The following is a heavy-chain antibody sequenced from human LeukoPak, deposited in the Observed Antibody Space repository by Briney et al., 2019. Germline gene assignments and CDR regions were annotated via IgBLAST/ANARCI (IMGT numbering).Heavy chain of an antibody. CDR2: INHSGST. CDR3: ASVRYDYVWGGYRPLAFDI. CDR1: GGSFSGYY. D-gene: IGHD3-16*02. V-gene: IGHV4-34*01. Sequence: PSETLSLTCAVYGGSFSGYYWSWIRQPPGKGLEWIGEINHSGSTNYNPSLKSRVTISVDTSKNQFSLKLSSVTAADTAVYYCASVRYDYVWGGYRPLAFDIWGQGTMVTVSS. J-gene: IGHJ3*02.